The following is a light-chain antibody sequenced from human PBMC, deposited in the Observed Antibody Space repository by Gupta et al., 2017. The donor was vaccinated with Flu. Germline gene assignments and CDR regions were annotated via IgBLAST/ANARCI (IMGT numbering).Light chain of an antibody. Sequence: DIQMTQSPSTLSASVGDSVTITCRASQSITSWLAWYQQKPGKAPKLLIYQASTLGSGVPSRFSGSGSGTEFTLTITSLQPDDFATYDCQQYSRYSTFGQGTKVE. CDR2: QAS. CDR1: QSITSW. J-gene: IGKJ1*01. V-gene: IGKV1-5*03. CDR3: QQYSRYST.